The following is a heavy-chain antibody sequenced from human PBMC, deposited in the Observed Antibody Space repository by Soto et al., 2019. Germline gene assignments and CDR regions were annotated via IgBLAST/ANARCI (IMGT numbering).Heavy chain of an antibody. CDR1: GSTFTGCS. D-gene: IGHD1-20*01. Sequence: GVSVQVPFMASGSTFTGCSMHWVRQAPGNGLEWMGWINPNSGGTNYAQQLQGRVTMTRDTSISKAYMELSRLRSDDTAVDYCARVPNWNYCDSWGQQTRV. CDR3: ARVPNWNYCDS. CDR2: INPNSGGT. J-gene: IGHJ4*03. V-gene: IGHV1-2*02.